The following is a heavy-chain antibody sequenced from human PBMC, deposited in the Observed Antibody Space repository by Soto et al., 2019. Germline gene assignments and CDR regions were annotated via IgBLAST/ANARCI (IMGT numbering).Heavy chain of an antibody. J-gene: IGHJ5*02. V-gene: IGHV3-30*18. CDR2: ISYDGSNK. CDR1: GFTVSSNY. CDR3: AKTYYDFWSGYYPFDP. Sequence: GGSLRLSCAASGFTVSSNYMSWVRQAPGKGLEWVSVISYDGSNKYYADSVKGRFTISRDNSKNTLYLQMNSLRAEDTVVYYCAKTYYDFWSGYYPFDPWGQGTLVTVSS. D-gene: IGHD3-3*01.